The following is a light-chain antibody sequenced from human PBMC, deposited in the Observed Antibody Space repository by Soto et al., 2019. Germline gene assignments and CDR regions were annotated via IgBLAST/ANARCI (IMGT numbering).Light chain of an antibody. J-gene: IGLJ3*02. CDR1: SGYSSYI. CDR2: LEHSGNY. CDR3: ETWDTNIRV. Sequence: QLVLTQSSSASASLGSSVKLTCTLSSGYSSYIIAWHQQQPGKAPRHLMKLEHSGNYNRGSGVPDRFSGSSSGADRYLTISNLQFEDEADYYCETWDTNIRVFGGGTKLTVL. V-gene: IGLV4-60*02.